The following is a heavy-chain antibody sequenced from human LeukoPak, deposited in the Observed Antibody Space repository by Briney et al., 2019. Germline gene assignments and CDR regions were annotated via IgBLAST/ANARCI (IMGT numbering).Heavy chain of an antibody. Sequence: PSETLSLTCTVSGDSIRSHYWSWIRQPPGKGLEWIGYIYYSGSTNYNPSLKSRVTMSADTSKNQFSLKLSSVTAADTAVYYCAREGITIFGVVIPYYMDAWGKGTTVTVSS. D-gene: IGHD3-3*01. V-gene: IGHV4-59*11. CDR2: IYYSGST. J-gene: IGHJ6*03. CDR1: GDSIRSHY. CDR3: AREGITIFGVVIPYYMDA.